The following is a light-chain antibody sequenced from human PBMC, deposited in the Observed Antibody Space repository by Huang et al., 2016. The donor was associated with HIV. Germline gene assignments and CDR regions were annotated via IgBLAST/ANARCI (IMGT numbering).Light chain of an antibody. J-gene: IGKJ4*01. CDR1: QSIGTY. V-gene: IGKV3-11*01. CDR2: DVS. Sequence: DIVMTQSPVTLSFSLGDMATLSCRASQSIGTYLAWYQQKSGQAPQLLIYDVSNMDAGVPARFSGSGSETEFTLTITSLEPDDFAIYHCQQRYKWPLTFGGGTKVEMK. CDR3: QQRYKWPLT.